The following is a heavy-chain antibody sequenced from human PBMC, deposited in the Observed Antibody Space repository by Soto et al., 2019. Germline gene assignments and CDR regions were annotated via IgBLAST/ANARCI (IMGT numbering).Heavy chain of an antibody. Sequence: GGSLRLSCAASGFTFDDYAMHWVRQAPGKGLEWVSGISWNSGSIGYADSVKGRFTISRDNAKNSLYLQMNSLRAEDTALYYCAKEASLAYYYYYGMDVWGQGTTVTVSS. J-gene: IGHJ6*02. CDR3: AKEASLAYYYYYGMDV. V-gene: IGHV3-9*01. CDR2: ISWNSGSI. CDR1: GFTFDDYA.